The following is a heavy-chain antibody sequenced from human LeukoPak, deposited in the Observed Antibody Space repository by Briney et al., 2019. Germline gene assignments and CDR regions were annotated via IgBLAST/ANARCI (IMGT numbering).Heavy chain of an antibody. J-gene: IGHJ4*02. Sequence: SETLSLTCTVSGGSISSDYWQWIRQPPGKGLEWVGYIYNSGNNHYNSSLESRVTISIDTSKNQFSLKLASVTAADTAVYYCATRGYWGQGTLVAVSS. CDR2: IYNSGNN. CDR1: GGSISSDY. CDR3: ATRGY. D-gene: IGHD3-10*01. V-gene: IGHV4-59*08.